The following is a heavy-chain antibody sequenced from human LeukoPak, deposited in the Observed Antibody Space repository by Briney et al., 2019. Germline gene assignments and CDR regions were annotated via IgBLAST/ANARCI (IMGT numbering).Heavy chain of an antibody. J-gene: IGHJ3*02. Sequence: QPGGSLRLSCAASGFIFSSYRMNWVRQAPGKGLEWVSFISAGGSTRNYADSVKGRFTISRDDAKNSLYLQMNSLTAEDTALYYCAIDSIDPADMDPPGTFDIWGQGTMVTVSS. D-gene: IGHD2-2*01. V-gene: IGHV3-48*04. CDR1: GFIFSSYR. CDR3: AIDSIDPADMDPPGTFDI. CDR2: ISAGGSTR.